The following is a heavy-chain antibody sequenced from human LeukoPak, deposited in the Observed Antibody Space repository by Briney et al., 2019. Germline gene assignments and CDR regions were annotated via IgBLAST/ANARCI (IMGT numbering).Heavy chain of an antibody. CDR1: GLTFSSSR. J-gene: IGHJ4*02. Sequence: TGGSLRLSCAASGLTFSSSRMYWVRQAPGKGLVWVSDINSDGSNTRYADSVRGRFTISRDNAKEMVHLQMNSLRAEDTAVYYCARAVSGWQAIDYWGQGTLVTVSS. CDR3: ARAVSGWQAIDY. V-gene: IGHV3-74*01. CDR2: INSDGSNT. D-gene: IGHD6-19*01.